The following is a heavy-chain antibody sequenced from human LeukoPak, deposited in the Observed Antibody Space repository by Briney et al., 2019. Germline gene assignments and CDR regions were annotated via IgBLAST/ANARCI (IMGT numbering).Heavy chain of an antibody. D-gene: IGHD5-24*01. V-gene: IGHV1-69*13. Sequence: GASVKVSCKASGGTFSSYAISWVRQAPGQGLEWMGGIIPIFGTANYAQKFQGRVTITADESTSTAYMELSSLRSEDTAVYYCARDSSDGYNFPRHDPFDYWGQGTLVTVSS. J-gene: IGHJ4*02. CDR1: GGTFSSYA. CDR2: IIPIFGTA. CDR3: ARDSSDGYNFPRHDPFDY.